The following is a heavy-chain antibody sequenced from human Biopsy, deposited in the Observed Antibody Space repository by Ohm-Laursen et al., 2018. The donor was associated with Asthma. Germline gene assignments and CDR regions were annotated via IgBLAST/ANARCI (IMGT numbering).Heavy chain of an antibody. J-gene: IGHJ4*02. CDR3: ASDFPKDYVSYNFQF. CDR2: HDHEEGGT. D-gene: IGHD4-17*01. Sequence: GASVKVSCKISGYSLTDLSMHWVRQAPGQGLEWMGGHDHEEGGTVNARRFQGRVTMTEDTSKDTAYMELSSLSSDDTAVYYCASDFPKDYVSYNFQFWGQGTLVTVSS. CDR1: GYSLTDLS. V-gene: IGHV1-24*01.